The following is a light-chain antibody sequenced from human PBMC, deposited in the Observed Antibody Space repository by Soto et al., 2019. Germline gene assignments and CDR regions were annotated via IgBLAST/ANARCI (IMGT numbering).Light chain of an antibody. CDR1: QGISSY. CDR3: QQYYSYPFT. V-gene: IGKV1-8*01. CDR2: AAS. Sequence: AIRMTQSPSSFSASTGDRVTITCRASQGISSYLAWYQQKPGKAPKLLIYAASTLQSGVPSRLSGSGSGTDFTLSNSCLQSEDFATYYCQQYYSYPFTFGPGTKVDIK. J-gene: IGKJ3*01.